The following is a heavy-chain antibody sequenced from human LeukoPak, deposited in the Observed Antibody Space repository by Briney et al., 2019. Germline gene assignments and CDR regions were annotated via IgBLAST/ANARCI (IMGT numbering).Heavy chain of an antibody. J-gene: IGHJ4*02. D-gene: IGHD2-15*01. CDR1: GGSISSSNW. V-gene: IGHV4-4*02. CDR2: IYHSGST. CDR3: AREGRLADTVDY. Sequence: SGTLSLTCAVSGGSISSSNWWSWVRQPPGKGLEWIGEIYHSGSTNYNPSLKSRVTISVDTSKNQFSLKLSSVTAADTAVYYCAREGRLADTVDYWGQGTLVTVSS.